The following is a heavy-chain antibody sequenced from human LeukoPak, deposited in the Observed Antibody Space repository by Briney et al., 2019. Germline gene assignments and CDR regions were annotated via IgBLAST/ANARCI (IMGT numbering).Heavy chain of an antibody. V-gene: IGHV3-21*01. CDR3: ARDLGIVGATGRDY. J-gene: IGHJ4*02. CDR2: ISSSSSYI. Sequence: GGSLRLSCAASGFTFSSYSMNWVRQAPGKGLEWVSSISSSSSYIYYADSVKGRFTISRDNAKNSLYLQMNSLRAEDTAVYYCARDLGIVGATGRDYWGQGTLVTVSS. CDR1: GFTFSSYS. D-gene: IGHD1-26*01.